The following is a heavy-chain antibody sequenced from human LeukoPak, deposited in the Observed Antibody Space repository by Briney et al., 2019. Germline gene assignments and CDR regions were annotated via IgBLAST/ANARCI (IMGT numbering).Heavy chain of an antibody. Sequence: GGSLRLSCAASGFTFSSYSINWVRQAPGKGLEWVSSISSSSSYIYYADSVKGRFTISRDNAKNSLYLQMNSLRAEDTAVYYCARDLAAPGYSGYDSPYYYGMDVWGKGTTVTVSS. CDR1: GFTFSSYS. CDR2: ISSSSSYI. CDR3: ARDLAAPGYSGYDSPYYYGMDV. J-gene: IGHJ6*04. D-gene: IGHD5-12*01. V-gene: IGHV3-21*01.